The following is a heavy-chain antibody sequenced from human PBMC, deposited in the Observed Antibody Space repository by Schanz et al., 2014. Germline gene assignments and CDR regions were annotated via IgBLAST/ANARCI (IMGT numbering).Heavy chain of an antibody. V-gene: IGHV3-23*04. Sequence: EVQLVESGGALVQPGGSLRLSCAASGFVFRTFAMYWVRQAPGKGLEWVSAITGSGSKTYYADSVKGRFTIARDNSKNTLFLQMDSLRVDDTAVDYCMAMGRNASHYFDHWGQGTLVTVSS. CDR1: GFVFRTFA. CDR3: MAMGRNASHYFDH. D-gene: IGHD1-1*01. CDR2: ITGSGSKT. J-gene: IGHJ4*02.